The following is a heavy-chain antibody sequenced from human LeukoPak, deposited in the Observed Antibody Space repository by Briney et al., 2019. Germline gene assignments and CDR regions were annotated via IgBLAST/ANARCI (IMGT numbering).Heavy chain of an antibody. V-gene: IGHV5-51*01. CDR3: ARLRSRAFYFTWFDP. J-gene: IGHJ5*02. Sequence: PGESLKISCKGSGYSFTSYWIVWVRQMPGKGLEWMGIIYPDDSDTIYSPSFQGQVTISADKSICTAYLQWSSLQASDTAMYYRARLRSRAFYFTWFDPWGQGTLVTVSS. CDR2: IYPDDSDT. CDR1: GYSFTSYW. D-gene: IGHD2/OR15-2a*01.